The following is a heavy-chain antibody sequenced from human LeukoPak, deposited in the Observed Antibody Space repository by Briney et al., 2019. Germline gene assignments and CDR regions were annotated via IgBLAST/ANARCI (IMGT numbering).Heavy chain of an antibody. CDR1: GGSISSGSYY. D-gene: IGHD7-27*01. CDR2: IYTSGST. CDR3: ARAGEIDAFDI. J-gene: IGHJ3*02. Sequence: SETLSLTCTVSGGSISSGSYYWSWIRQPAGKGLEWIGRIYTSGSTSYNPSLKSRVTISVDTSKNQFSLKLSSVTAADTAVYYCARAGEIDAFDIWGQGTMVTVSS. V-gene: IGHV4-61*02.